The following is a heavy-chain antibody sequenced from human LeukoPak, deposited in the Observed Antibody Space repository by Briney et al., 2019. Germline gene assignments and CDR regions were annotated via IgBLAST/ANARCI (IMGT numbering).Heavy chain of an antibody. V-gene: IGHV3-23*01. J-gene: IGHJ4*02. CDR3: AKRSRASSRIFDY. Sequence: PGGSLRLSCAVSGFTFSSYGMSWVRQAPGKGLEWVSAISGSGGSTYYADSVKGRFTISRDNSKNTLYLQMNSLRAEDTAVYYCAKRSRASSRIFDYWGQGTLVTVSS. CDR2: ISGSGGST. D-gene: IGHD6-13*01. CDR1: GFTFSSYG.